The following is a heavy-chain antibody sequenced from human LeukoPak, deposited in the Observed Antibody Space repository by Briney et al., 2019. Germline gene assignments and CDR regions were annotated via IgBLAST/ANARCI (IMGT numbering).Heavy chain of an antibody. D-gene: IGHD3-9*01. CDR3: ARVDNYYYYYMDV. CDR1: GYTFTSYD. CDR2: MNPNSGNT. Sequence: ASVKVSCKASGYTFTSYDINWVRQATGQGLEWMGWMNPNSGNTGYAQKSQGRVTITRNTSIGTAYMELSSLRSEDTAVYYCARVDNYYYYYMDVWGKGTTVTVSS. J-gene: IGHJ6*03. V-gene: IGHV1-8*03.